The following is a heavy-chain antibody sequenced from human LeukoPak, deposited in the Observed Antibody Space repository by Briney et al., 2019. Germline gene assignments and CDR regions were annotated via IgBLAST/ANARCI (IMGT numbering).Heavy chain of an antibody. D-gene: IGHD3-22*01. V-gene: IGHV3-21*01. CDR3: ARDEGFHYYDSSGYYSRGSY. Sequence: GGSLRLSCAASGFTLRSYTMNWVRQAPGKGLEWVSSIGISSNKIYYADSVKGRFIISRDNAKNSLYLQMNSLRAEDTAVYYCARDEGFHYYDSSGYYSRGSYWGQGTLVTVSS. CDR2: IGISSNKI. CDR1: GFTLRSYT. J-gene: IGHJ4*02.